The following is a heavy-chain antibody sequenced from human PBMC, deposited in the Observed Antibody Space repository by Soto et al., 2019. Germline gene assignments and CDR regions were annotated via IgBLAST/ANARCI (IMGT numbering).Heavy chain of an antibody. Sequence: ERLCRAGAFSGGSVNSGSYYWSWIRQPPGKGLEWIGYIYDSGSTNYNPSLKSRVTISVDMSKNQFSLKLTSVTAADTAVYYCVREERGVLTQFDNWGQGTLVTVYS. CDR3: VREERGVLTQFDN. CDR1: GGSVNSGSYY. V-gene: IGHV4-61*01. J-gene: IGHJ4*02. CDR2: IYDSGST. D-gene: IGHD3-10*01.